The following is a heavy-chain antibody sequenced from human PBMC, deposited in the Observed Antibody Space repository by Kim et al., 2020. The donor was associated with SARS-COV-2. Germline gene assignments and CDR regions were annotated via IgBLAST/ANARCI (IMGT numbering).Heavy chain of an antibody. D-gene: IGHD3-3*01. J-gene: IGHJ4*02. CDR2: ISGSGGST. CDR3: AISAYFGVVTHKEDYFDY. Sequence: GGSLRLSCAASGFTFSSYVMSWVRQAPGKGLEWVSAISGSGGSTYYADSVKGRFTISRDNSKNTLYLQMNSLRAEDTAVYYCAISAYFGVVTHKEDYFDYWGQGTLVTVSS. CDR1: GFTFSSYV. V-gene: IGHV3-23*01.